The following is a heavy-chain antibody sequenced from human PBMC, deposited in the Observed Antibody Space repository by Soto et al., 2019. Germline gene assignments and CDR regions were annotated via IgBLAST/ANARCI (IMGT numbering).Heavy chain of an antibody. CDR3: ARDGSGFHWYFDV. CDR2: TYYRSKWYN. J-gene: IGHJ2*01. CDR1: GDSVSSNSAA. V-gene: IGHV6-1*01. Sequence: SQTLSLTCAISGDSVSSNSAAWNWLRQSPSRGHEWLGRTYYRSKWYNDYAISVKSRIVITPDKSKNQVSLQLEFVPPVDSVVSFCARDGSGFHWYFDVWGRGALVTVSS. D-gene: IGHD6-19*01.